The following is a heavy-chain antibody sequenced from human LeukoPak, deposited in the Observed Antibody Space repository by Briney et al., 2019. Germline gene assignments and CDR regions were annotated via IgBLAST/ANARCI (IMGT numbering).Heavy chain of an antibody. D-gene: IGHD2-8*01. CDR2: IYSGGST. CDR1: GFTVSSNY. V-gene: IGHV3-53*01. Sequence: PGGSLRLSCATPGFTVSSNYMSWVRQAPGKGLEWVSVIYSGGSTYYADSVKGRFTISRDNSKNTLYLQMNSLRAEDTAVYYCAKDAKNGLIVRWGQGTLVTVSS. J-gene: IGHJ4*02. CDR3: AKDAKNGLIVR.